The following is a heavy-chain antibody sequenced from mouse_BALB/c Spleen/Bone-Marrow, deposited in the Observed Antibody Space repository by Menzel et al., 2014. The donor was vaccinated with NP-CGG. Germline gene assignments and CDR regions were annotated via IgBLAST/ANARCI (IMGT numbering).Heavy chain of an antibody. Sequence: VQLKESGGGLVQPGGSLKLSCAASGFDFSRYWMSWVRQAPGKGLEWIGEINPDSSTINYTPSLKDKFIISRDNAKNTLYLQMSKGRSEDTALYYCSSLHYYGFFAYWGQGTLVTVSA. CDR1: GFDFSRYW. CDR2: INPDSSTI. V-gene: IGHV4-1*02. CDR3: SSLHYYGFFAY. J-gene: IGHJ3*01. D-gene: IGHD1-2*01.